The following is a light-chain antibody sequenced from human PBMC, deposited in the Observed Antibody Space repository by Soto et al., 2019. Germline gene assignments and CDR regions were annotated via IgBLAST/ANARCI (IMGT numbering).Light chain of an antibody. J-gene: IGLJ3*02. V-gene: IGLV8-61*01. CDR2: NTN. Sequence: QAVVTQEPSFSVSPGGTVTLTCGLSSGSVSTSYYPSWYQQTPGQTPRTLIYNTNTRSSGVPDRFSGSILGNKAALTITGAQADDESDYYCVLYVGSGISVFGGGTKVTVL. CDR1: SGSVSTSYY. CDR3: VLYVGSGISV.